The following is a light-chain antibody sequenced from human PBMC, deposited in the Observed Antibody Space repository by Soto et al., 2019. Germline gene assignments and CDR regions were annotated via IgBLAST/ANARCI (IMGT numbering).Light chain of an antibody. J-gene: IGKJ4*01. CDR3: QQLNDYPLT. CDR2: AAS. Sequence: DIQLTQSPSLLFASVGDRVTITCRASQTISTYLAWYQQTSGKAPKLLISAASTLQRGVPSRFRGSGSGTQFTLTISSLQHEDFATYYCQQLNDYPLTFGGGTRVEIK. CDR1: QTISTY. V-gene: IGKV1-9*01.